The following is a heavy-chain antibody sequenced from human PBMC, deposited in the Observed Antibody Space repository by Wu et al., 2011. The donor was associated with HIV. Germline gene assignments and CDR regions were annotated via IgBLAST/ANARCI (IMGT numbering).Heavy chain of an antibody. CDR2: FTPVFGTS. J-gene: IGHJ4*02. Sequence: QLVQSGAEVKKAWVLGEGSPCKASGGAFSSFVINWVRLAPGQGLEWMGVFTPVFGTSTYAQKFQGRVTITADESTTTAYMELSSLRSEDTAVYYCARERGQWELRPYYFDYWGQGTLVTVSS. V-gene: IGHV1-69*01. CDR1: GGAFSSFV. D-gene: IGHD1-26*01. CDR3: ARERGQWELRPYYFDY.